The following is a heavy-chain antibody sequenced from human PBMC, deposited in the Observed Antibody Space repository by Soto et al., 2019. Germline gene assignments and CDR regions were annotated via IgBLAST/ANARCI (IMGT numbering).Heavy chain of an antibody. V-gene: IGHV4-31*03. J-gene: IGHJ6*02. CDR2: IYYSGST. CDR3: ARDSYDSYCSSTSCYYYYGMDV. CDR1: GGSISSGGYY. D-gene: IGHD2-2*01. Sequence: SETLSLTCTVSGGSISSGGYYWSWIRQHPGKGLEWIGYIYYSGSTYYNPSLKSRVTISVDTSKNQFSLKLSSVTAADTAVYYCARDSYDSYCSSTSCYYYYGMDVWGQGTTVTVSS.